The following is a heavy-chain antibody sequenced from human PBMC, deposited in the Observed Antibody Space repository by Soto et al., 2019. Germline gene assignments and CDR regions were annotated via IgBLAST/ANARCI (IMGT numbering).Heavy chain of an antibody. Sequence: QVQLQESGPGLVKPSQTLSLTCTVSGGSINSSDYYWTWIRQHPEKGLEWIGYIFYTGSTYYNPSLRSRATTSVDTSNNQFSLRLTSVTAADTAVYYCARDRSLDLSSGSWFDPWGQGTLVTVSS. V-gene: IGHV4-31*03. D-gene: IGHD3-3*01. CDR3: ARDRSLDLSSGSWFDP. CDR1: GGSINSSDYY. J-gene: IGHJ5*02. CDR2: IFYTGST.